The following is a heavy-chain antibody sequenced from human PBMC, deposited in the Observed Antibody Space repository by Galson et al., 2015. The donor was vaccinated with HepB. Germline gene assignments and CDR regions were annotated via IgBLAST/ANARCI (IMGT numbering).Heavy chain of an antibody. D-gene: IGHD2-15*01. V-gene: IGHV1-18*01. Sequence: SVKVSCKASGYTFTSYGISWVRQAPGQGLEWMGWISAYNGNTNYAQKLQGRVTMTTDTSTSTAYMELRSLRSDDTAVYYCARDPISDVVVVAATNYGMDVWGQGTTVTVSS. CDR3: ARDPISDVVVVAATNYGMDV. CDR2: ISAYNGNT. J-gene: IGHJ6*02. CDR1: GYTFTSYG.